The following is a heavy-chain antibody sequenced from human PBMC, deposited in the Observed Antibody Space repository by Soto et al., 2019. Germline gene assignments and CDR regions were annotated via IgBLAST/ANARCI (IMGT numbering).Heavy chain of an antibody. CDR2: ISWNSGSI. D-gene: IGHD3-10*01. Sequence: GGSLRLSCAASGFTFDDYAMHWVRQAPGKGLEWVSGISWNSGSIDYADSVKGRFTISRDNAKNSLYLQMNSLRAEDTALYYCAKALSHGNYYGSGSHYNGAYYFDYWGQGTLVTVSS. CDR1: GFTFDDYA. J-gene: IGHJ4*02. V-gene: IGHV3-9*01. CDR3: AKALSHGNYYGSGSHYNGAYYFDY.